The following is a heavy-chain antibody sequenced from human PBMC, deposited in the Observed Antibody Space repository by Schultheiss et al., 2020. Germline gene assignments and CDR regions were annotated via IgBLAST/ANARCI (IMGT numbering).Heavy chain of an antibody. CDR3: VRDPEELDAFDI. J-gene: IGHJ4*02. D-gene: IGHD3-10*01. CDR1: GFTFSSYG. V-gene: IGHV3-30*03. CDR2: ISYDGSNK. Sequence: GESLKISCAASGFTFSSYGMHWVRQAPGKGLEWVAVISYDGSNKYYADSVKGRFTISRDNSKNTLYLQMNSLRAEDTAVYYCVRDPEELDAFDIWGQGTLVTVSS.